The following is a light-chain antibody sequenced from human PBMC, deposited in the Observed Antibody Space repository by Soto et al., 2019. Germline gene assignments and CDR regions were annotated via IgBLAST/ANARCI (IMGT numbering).Light chain of an antibody. CDR3: QQYNSYSPLT. V-gene: IGKV1-5*01. Sequence: DIQMTQSPSTLSASVGDRVTITCRASQSISSWLAWYQQKPGKAPKLLIYDAYSLESGVPSRFSGSGSGTEFTLTISSLQPDDFATYYFQQYNSYSPLTFGGGTKVEIK. CDR1: QSISSW. CDR2: DAY. J-gene: IGKJ4*01.